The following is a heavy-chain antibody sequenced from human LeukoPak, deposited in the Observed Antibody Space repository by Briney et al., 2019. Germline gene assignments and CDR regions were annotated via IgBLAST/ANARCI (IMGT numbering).Heavy chain of an antibody. J-gene: IGHJ4*02. CDR1: GFSFNDAW. V-gene: IGHV3-15*01. CDR3: VTPPD. Sequence: GGSLTLSCAASGFSFNDAWMAWVRQAPGKGLEWVGRIKSKTAGGTTDYAAPVKGRFTISRDDSKNTLYLEMNSLETEDTAVYYCVTPPDWGQGTLVTVYS. CDR2: IKSKTAGGTT.